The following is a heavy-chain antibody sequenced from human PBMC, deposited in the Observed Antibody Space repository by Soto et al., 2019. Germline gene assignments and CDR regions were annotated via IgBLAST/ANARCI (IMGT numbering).Heavy chain of an antibody. V-gene: IGHV3-23*01. CDR3: AKEYRLEGDWTYGMGV. Sequence: GGSLRLSCAASGFTFSISAMNWVRQTPGKGLEWVAVIGGGGGGIFYADSVKGRFTISRDNSKTTLYLQMSSLRAEDTAVYYCAKEYRLEGDWTYGMGVWGQGTTVTVSS. J-gene: IGHJ6*02. D-gene: IGHD3-16*01. CDR2: IGGGGGGI. CDR1: GFTFSISA.